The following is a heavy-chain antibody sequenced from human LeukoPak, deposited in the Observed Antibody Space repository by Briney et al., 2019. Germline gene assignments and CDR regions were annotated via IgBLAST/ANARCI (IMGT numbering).Heavy chain of an antibody. D-gene: IGHD5-18*01. V-gene: IGHV4-61*02. CDR1: GDSIGSGTYY. CDR3: ARINSYGYVLGY. Sequence: SQTLSLTCTVSGDSIGSGTYYWSWIRQPAGKGLEWIGRVYTSGGTNYNPSLKSRVAISLDTSRNQFSLNLSSVTAADTAVYYCARINSYGYVLGYWGQGTLVTVSS. CDR2: VYTSGGT. J-gene: IGHJ4*02.